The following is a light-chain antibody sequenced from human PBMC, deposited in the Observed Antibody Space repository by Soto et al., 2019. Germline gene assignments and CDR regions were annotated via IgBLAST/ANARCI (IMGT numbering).Light chain of an antibody. CDR2: DVT. CDR1: SSDIGGYNS. V-gene: IGLV2-8*01. Sequence: QSALTQSPSASGSAGQSVTISCTGTSSDIGGYNSVSWYQQHPGKAPKVMIYDVTKRPSGVPDRFSGSKSGNTASLTVSALQAEDEADYYCSSFTDGNNSVFGTGTKVTVL. J-gene: IGLJ1*01. CDR3: SSFTDGNNSV.